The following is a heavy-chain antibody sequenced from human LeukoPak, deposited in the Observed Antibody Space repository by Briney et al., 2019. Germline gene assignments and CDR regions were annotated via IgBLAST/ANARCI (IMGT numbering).Heavy chain of an antibody. CDR3: AKVRVSTSDIYYFDY. D-gene: IGHD2-2*01. V-gene: IGHV3-74*01. J-gene: IGHJ4*02. CDR1: GFTFSSYW. Sequence: GGSLRLSCAASGFTFSSYWMHWVRQAPGKGLVWVSRIDSDGSSTTYADSVKGRFTISRDNAKNTLYLQMNSLRAEDTAVYYCAKVRVSTSDIYYFDYWGQGTLVTVSS. CDR2: IDSDGSST.